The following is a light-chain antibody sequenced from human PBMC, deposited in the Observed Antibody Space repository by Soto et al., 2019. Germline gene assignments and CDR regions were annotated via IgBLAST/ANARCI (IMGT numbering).Light chain of an antibody. CDR2: GAS. Sequence: EIVLTQSPGTLSVSPGESVALSGRASQSVSRNLDWYQQKPGQPPRLLIFGASTRANGTPARFSGSGSGTEFTLTISSLQSEDFATYYCQHYNNWPPWTFGQGTKVDIK. V-gene: IGKV3D-15*01. CDR1: QSVSRN. J-gene: IGKJ1*01. CDR3: QHYNNWPPWT.